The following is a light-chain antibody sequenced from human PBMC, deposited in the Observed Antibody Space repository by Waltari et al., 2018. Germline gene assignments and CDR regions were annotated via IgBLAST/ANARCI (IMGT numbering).Light chain of an antibody. V-gene: IGKV1-33*01. CDR1: QGINNF. Sequence: DIQMTQSHSSLSASVGDRVTITCQSSQGINNFLNWYQQRPGKVPDLLIYDASNLETGVPSRFSGSGSGTDFTFTISSVQPEDIATYYCQQHYSLPITFGQGTRLEIK. CDR2: DAS. CDR3: QQHYSLPIT. J-gene: IGKJ5*01.